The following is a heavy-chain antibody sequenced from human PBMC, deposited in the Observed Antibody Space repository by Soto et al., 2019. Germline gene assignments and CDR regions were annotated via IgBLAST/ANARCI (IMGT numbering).Heavy chain of an antibody. Sequence: QVQLVQSGAEVKKPGASVKVSCKASGYTFTSYDINWVRQATGQGLEWMGWMNPNSGNTGYAQKFQGRGTMTRNTSISTAYMELSSLRSEDTAVYYCASGPRVTQLRNNWFDPWGQGTPVTVSS. CDR2: MNPNSGNT. V-gene: IGHV1-8*01. CDR1: GYTFTSYD. CDR3: ASGPRVTQLRNNWFDP. J-gene: IGHJ5*02. D-gene: IGHD2-2*01.